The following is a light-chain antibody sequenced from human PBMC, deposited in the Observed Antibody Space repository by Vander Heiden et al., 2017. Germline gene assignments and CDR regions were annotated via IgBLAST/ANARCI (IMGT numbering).Light chain of an antibody. CDR3: QAWDSSVKV. CDR2: QDS. Sequence: SYELTQPPSVSEYAGQTASITCSGDKLGDKYACWYQQKPGQSPVLVIYQDSKRPSGIPERFSGSNSGNTATLTISGTHAMDEADYYCQAWDSSVKVFGGGTKLTAL. J-gene: IGLJ2*01. CDR1: KLGDKY. V-gene: IGLV3-1*01.